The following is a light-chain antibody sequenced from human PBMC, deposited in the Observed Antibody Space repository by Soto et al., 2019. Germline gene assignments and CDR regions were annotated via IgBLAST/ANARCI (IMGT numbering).Light chain of an antibody. V-gene: IGLV2-8*01. J-gene: IGLJ1*01. CDR2: EVN. Sequence: QSALTQPPSASGSPGQSVAISCTGTSSDVGGYNYVSWYQQHPGKAPKLMTYEVNKRPSGVPDRFSGSESGNTASLTVSGLQAEDEADYYCSSFTSSSTLPYVFGTGTKVTVL. CDR1: SSDVGGYNY. CDR3: SSFTSSSTLPYV.